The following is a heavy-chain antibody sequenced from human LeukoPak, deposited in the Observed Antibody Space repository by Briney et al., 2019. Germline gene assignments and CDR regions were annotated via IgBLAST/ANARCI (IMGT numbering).Heavy chain of an antibody. V-gene: IGHV4-59*01. CDR2: IYYSGST. D-gene: IGHD4/OR15-4a*01. CDR3: ARGLWWLPDY. J-gene: IGHJ4*02. Sequence: SKTLSLTCTVSGGSLSSYYWSWIRQPPGKGLEWIGYIYYSGSTNYNPSLKSRVTISVDTSKNQFSLKLSSVTAADTAVYYCARGLWWLPDYWGQGTLVTVSS. CDR1: GGSLSSYY.